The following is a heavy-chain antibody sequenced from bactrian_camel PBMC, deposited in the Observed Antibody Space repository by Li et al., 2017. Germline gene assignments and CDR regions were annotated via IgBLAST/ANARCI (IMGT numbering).Heavy chain of an antibody. D-gene: IGHD2*01. Sequence: VQLVESGGGSVQTGGSLRLSCAASGYRHSSGVCAGWFRQAPGKGREGVASIRDGGTTTNYASAVRGRIIISQDNAKNTVYLQMNDLKPEDSGTYYCAANFGPYCSGPCLARRANFLGQGTQVTVS. J-gene: IGHJ4*01. CDR1: GYRHSSGV. CDR2: IRDGGTTT. V-gene: IGHV3S40*01.